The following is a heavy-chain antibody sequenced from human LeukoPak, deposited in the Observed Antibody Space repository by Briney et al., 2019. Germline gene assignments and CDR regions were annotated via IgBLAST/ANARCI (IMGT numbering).Heavy chain of an antibody. CDR3: ATSYDVKTAPYDL. CDR1: GGSISNYR. J-gene: IGHJ5*02. D-gene: IGHD3-3*01. Sequence: SGTLSLTCTVSGGSISNYRWSWVRHPPGKGLEWIGFIYTTGSSDYNPSLKSRVTMSVDTSQNQVSMELRFLTAADTALYYCATSYDVKTAPYDLWGQGTLVTVSS. V-gene: IGHV4-4*09. CDR2: IYTTGSS.